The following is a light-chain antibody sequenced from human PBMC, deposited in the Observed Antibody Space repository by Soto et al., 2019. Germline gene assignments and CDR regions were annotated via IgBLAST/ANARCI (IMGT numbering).Light chain of an antibody. CDR3: HQYGSSPST. CDR2: GAS. CDR1: QSVSNSF. V-gene: IGKV3-20*01. Sequence: EIVLTQSPATLSLSPGERATLSCRASQSVSNSFLAWYQQKPGQPPRLLMYGASSRPTGIPDRFSGSESGTDFTLTITRLEPEDFAVYFCHQYGSSPSTFGQGTKLEIK. J-gene: IGKJ2*01.